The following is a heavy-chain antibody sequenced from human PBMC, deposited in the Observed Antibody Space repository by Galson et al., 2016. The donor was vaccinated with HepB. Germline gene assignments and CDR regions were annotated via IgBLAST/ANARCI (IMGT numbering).Heavy chain of an antibody. D-gene: IGHD3-10*02. Sequence: SLRLSCAASGFSFSNYAMHWVRQAPGRGLEWVAVIWYDGRNKFYPGSVRGRFTISRDNTKNTLSLQVSSLRAEDTGVYYCARENVSAFDFWGQGTLVTVSS. CDR2: IWYDGRNK. CDR1: GFSFSNYA. J-gene: IGHJ4*02. CDR3: ARENVSAFDF. V-gene: IGHV3-33*01.